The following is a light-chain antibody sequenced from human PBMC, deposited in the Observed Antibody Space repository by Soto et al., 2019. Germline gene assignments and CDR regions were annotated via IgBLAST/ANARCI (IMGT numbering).Light chain of an antibody. V-gene: IGKV3-15*01. J-gene: IGKJ1*01. CDR3: QQYNNWPRT. CDR1: QSVSSN. Sequence: IVMTQSPAALSVSPGERATLSCRASQSVSSNLAWYQQKPGQAPRLLIYGASTRATGIPARFSGSGSGTKFTLTISSLQSEDFAVYYCQQYNNWPRTFGQGTKV. CDR2: GAS.